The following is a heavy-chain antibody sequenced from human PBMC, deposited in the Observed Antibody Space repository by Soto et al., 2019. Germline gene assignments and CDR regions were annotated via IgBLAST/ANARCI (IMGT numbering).Heavy chain of an antibody. Sequence: PSETLSLTCTVSGGSISSGDYYWSWIRQPPGKGLEWIGYIYYSGSTYYNPSLKSRVTISVDTSKNQFSLKLSSVTAADTAVYYCARDDSGSSGYPFNYWGQGTLVTVSS. J-gene: IGHJ4*02. D-gene: IGHD3-22*01. CDR1: GGSISSGDYY. CDR2: IYYSGST. V-gene: IGHV4-30-4*01. CDR3: ARDDSGSSGYPFNY.